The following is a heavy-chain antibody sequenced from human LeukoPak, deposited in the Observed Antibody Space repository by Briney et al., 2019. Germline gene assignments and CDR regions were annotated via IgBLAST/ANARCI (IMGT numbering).Heavy chain of an antibody. Sequence: GGSLRLSCAAPGFTFGSYAMSWVRQAPGKGLEWVSAISGSGGSTYYADSVKGRFTISRDNSKNTLYLQMNSLRAEDTAVYYCAKDRDPQRNWYFDLWGRGTLVTVSS. CDR3: AKDRDPQRNWYFDL. CDR2: ISGSGGST. J-gene: IGHJ2*01. V-gene: IGHV3-23*01. CDR1: GFTFGSYA.